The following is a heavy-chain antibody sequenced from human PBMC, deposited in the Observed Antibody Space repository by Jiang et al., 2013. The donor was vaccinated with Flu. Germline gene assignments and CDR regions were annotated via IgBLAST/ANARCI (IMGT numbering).Heavy chain of an antibody. D-gene: IGHD6-13*01. CDR3: ARHNGASAHQRSLPGNNWFDP. CDR1: GYSFTSYW. Sequence: GAEVKKPGESLRISCQGSGYSFTSYWISWVRQVPGKGLQWMGRIDPADSYSNYSPSFQGHVNISVDRSISTAFLQWSSLKASDTAIYYCARHNGASAHQRSLPGNNWFDPWGQGTLVTVSS. CDR2: IDPADSYS. J-gene: IGHJ5*01. V-gene: IGHV5-10-1*01.